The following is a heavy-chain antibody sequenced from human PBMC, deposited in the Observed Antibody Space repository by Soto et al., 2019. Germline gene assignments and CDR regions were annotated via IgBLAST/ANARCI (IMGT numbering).Heavy chain of an antibody. J-gene: IGHJ5*02. CDR1: GYTFTGYY. CDR3: ARSIAVAGRNWFDP. Sequence: ASVKVSCKASGYTFTGYYMHWVRQAPGQGLEWMGWVNPNSGGTNYAQKFQGWVTMTRDTSISTAYMELSRLRSDDTAVYYCARSIAVAGRNWFDPWGQGTLVTVSS. CDR2: VNPNSGGT. D-gene: IGHD6-19*01. V-gene: IGHV1-2*04.